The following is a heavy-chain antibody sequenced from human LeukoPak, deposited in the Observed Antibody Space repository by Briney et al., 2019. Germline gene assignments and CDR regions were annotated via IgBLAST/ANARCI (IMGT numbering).Heavy chain of an antibody. CDR3: ARGPKHYSSSYLRGAKTHGY. V-gene: IGHV4-59*12. D-gene: IGHD6-13*01. CDR1: GGSIRSYD. J-gene: IGHJ4*02. CDR2: ISYTGST. Sequence: SETLSLTCIVSGGSIRSYDWSWIRQPPGKGLEWIGYISYTGSTNYNPSLKSRVTMSGDTPKNQFSLKLSSVTAADTAVYYCARGPKHYSSSYLRGAKTHGYWGQGTLVTVSS.